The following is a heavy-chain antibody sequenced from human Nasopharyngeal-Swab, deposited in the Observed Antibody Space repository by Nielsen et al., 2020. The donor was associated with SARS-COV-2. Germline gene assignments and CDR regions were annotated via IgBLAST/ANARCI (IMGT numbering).Heavy chain of an antibody. V-gene: IGHV3-21*01. CDR1: ALTFGTYR. Sequence: GGTLRLSCAASALTFGTYRMNWARQTPGQGLEWVSSISSSSTSIYYADSVKGRFTISRDNAKNSLYLQMNSLRAEDTAVYFCARDRDSGYDRQFDYWGQGTLVTVSS. J-gene: IGHJ4*02. CDR2: ISSSSTSI. CDR3: ARDRDSGYDRQFDY. D-gene: IGHD5-12*01.